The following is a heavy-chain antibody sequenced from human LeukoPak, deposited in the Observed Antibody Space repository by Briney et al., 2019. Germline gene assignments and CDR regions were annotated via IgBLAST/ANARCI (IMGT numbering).Heavy chain of an antibody. V-gene: IGHV4-38-2*02. CDR2: MYHSGST. CDR1: GYSISSGHY. D-gene: IGHD2-15*01. CDR3: AREASDDRPYCSGGSCYSYYYYYMDV. J-gene: IGHJ6*03. Sequence: SETLSLTCTVSGYSISSGHYWGWIRQPPGKLLEWIGSMYHSGSTYYNPPLKSRVTISEDTSKNQFSLKLSSVTAADTAVYYCAREASDDRPYCSGGSCYSYYYYYMDVWGKGTTVTISS.